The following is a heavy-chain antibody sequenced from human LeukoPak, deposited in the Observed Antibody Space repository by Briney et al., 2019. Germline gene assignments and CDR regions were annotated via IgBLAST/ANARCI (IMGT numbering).Heavy chain of an antibody. D-gene: IGHD1-14*01. V-gene: IGHV4-28*01. CDR1: GYSISSNNW. CDR2: IYASGRT. CDR3: ARHRRTTVRHEDYFYYYMDV. J-gene: IGHJ6*03. Sequence: SETLSLTCTVSGYSISSNNWWAWIRQPPGKGLEWIGYIYASGRTNYNPSLKSRVTISIDTSKNQFSLKLSSVTAADTAVYYCARHRRTTVRHEDYFYYYMDVWGKGTTVTVSS.